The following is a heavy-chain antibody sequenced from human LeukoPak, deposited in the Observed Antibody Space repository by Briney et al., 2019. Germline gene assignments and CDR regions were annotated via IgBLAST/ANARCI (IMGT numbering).Heavy chain of an antibody. Sequence: SETLSLTCTVSGGSISSSSYYWGWIRQPPGKGLEWIGSIYYSGSTYYNPSLKSRVTISVDTSKNQFSLKLSSVTAADTAVYYCARDTYSSGWYEVSTDAFDIWGQGTMVTVSS. D-gene: IGHD6-19*01. CDR2: IYYSGST. V-gene: IGHV4-39*02. CDR3: ARDTYSSGWYEVSTDAFDI. J-gene: IGHJ3*02. CDR1: GGSISSSSYY.